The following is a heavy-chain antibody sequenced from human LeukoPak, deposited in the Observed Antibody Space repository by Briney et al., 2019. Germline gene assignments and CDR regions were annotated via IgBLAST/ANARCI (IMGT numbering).Heavy chain of an antibody. V-gene: IGHV3-48*01. CDR3: ARDGAGDDY. Sequence: GGSLRLSCAASGFTFSSYSMNWVRQAPGKGLEWVSYISSSSSTIYYADSVKGRFTISRDNAKNSLYLQMNSLRAEDTAVYYCARDGAGDDYWGQGTLVTVSS. CDR2: ISSSSSTI. CDR1: GFTFSSYS. D-gene: IGHD7-27*01. J-gene: IGHJ4*02.